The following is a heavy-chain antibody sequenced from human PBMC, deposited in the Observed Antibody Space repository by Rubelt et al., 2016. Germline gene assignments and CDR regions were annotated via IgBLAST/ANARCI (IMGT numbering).Heavy chain of an antibody. CDR2: ISGSGATT. D-gene: IGHD2-15*01. J-gene: IGHJ4*02. Sequence: EVQLVESGGGLVQPGGSLRLSCAASGFTFRRYAMSWVRQAPGKGLEWVSAISGSGATTYYADSVKGRFTISRDNAKNSLYLQMNSLRAEDTAVYYCARDVDCSGGSCGDYWGQGTLVTVSS. CDR3: ARDVDCSGGSCGDY. V-gene: IGHV3-23*04. CDR1: GFTFRRYA.